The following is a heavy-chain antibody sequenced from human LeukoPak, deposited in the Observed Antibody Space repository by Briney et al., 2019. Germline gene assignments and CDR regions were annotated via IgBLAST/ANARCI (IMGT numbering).Heavy chain of an antibody. V-gene: IGHV4-38-2*01. CDR3: ARRKSSSWSRDAFDI. CDR1: GYSISSGYY. D-gene: IGHD6-13*01. Sequence: KPSETLSLTCAVSGYSISSGYYWGWIRQPPGKGLEWIGSIYHSGSTYYNPSLKSRVTISVDTSKNQFSLKLSSVTAADTAVYYCARRKSSSWSRDAFDIWGQGTMVTVSS. CDR2: IYHSGST. J-gene: IGHJ3*02.